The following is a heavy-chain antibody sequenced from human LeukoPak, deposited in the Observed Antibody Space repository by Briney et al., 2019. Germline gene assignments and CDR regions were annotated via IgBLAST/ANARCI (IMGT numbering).Heavy chain of an antibody. V-gene: IGHV1-46*01. CDR2: INPSGGST. CDR1: GYTFTSHA. Sequence: GASVKVSCKASGYTFTSHAMNWVRQAPGQGLEWMGIINPSGGSTCYAQKFQGRVTMTRDTSTSTVYMELSSLRSEDTAVYYCARVRGTYYYDSSGYYDYWGQGTLVTVSS. J-gene: IGHJ4*02. D-gene: IGHD3-22*01. CDR3: ARVRGTYYYDSSGYYDY.